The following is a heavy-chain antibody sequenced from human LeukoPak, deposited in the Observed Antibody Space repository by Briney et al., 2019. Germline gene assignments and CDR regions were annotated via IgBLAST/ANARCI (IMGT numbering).Heavy chain of an antibody. CDR2: IHYTGSS. J-gene: IGHJ4*02. D-gene: IGHD7-27*01. CDR3: ARGGTGDPGVDY. V-gene: IGHV4-61*01. CDR1: GGSVRSGSYY. Sequence: PSETLSLTCTVSGGSVRSGSYYWSWIRQPPGKGLEWIGNIHYTGSSNYNPSLKSRVTISVDTSKNQFSLKLRSVTAADTAVYYCARGGTGDPGVDYWGQGTLVTVSS.